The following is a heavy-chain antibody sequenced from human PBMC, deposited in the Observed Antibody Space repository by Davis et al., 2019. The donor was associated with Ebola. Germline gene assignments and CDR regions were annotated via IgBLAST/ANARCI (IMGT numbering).Heavy chain of an antibody. CDR2: IHYSGST. V-gene: IGHV4-30-4*01. CDR1: GGAITSGDYY. D-gene: IGHD2/OR15-2a*01. CDR3: ARWGLLRFGFDP. Sequence: SETLSLTCTVSGGAITSGDYYWSWIRQPPGRGLEWIGYIHYSGSTYYNPSLESRLTISLDTSKNQFSLKLSSVTAADTAVYYCARWGLLRFGFDPWGLGTLVTVSS. J-gene: IGHJ5*02.